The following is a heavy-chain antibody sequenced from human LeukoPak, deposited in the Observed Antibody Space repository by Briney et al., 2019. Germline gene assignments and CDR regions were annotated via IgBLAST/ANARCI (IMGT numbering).Heavy chain of an antibody. CDR1: GFTFSSYW. J-gene: IGHJ4*02. D-gene: IGHD4-17*01. Sequence: GGSLRLSCAAPGFTFSSYWMHWVRQAPGKGLVWVSRINSDGSSTSYADSVKGRFTISRDNAKNTLYLQMNSLRAEDTAVYYCARDLGDYGDQYYFDYWGQGTLVTVSS. CDR3: ARDLGDYGDQYYFDY. CDR2: INSDGSST. V-gene: IGHV3-74*01.